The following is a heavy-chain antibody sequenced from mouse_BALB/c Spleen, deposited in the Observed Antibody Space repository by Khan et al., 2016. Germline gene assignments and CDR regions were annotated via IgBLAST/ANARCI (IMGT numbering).Heavy chain of an antibody. CDR1: GYSITSDYA. CDR2: ISYSGST. Sequence: EVQLQESGPGLVKPSQSLSLTCTVTGYSITSDYAWNWIRQFPGNKLEWMGYISYSGSTSYTPSLKSRISITRDTSKNQFFLQLNSGTTEYTATYYCARSIMANWGQGTTLTVSS. V-gene: IGHV3-2*02. CDR3: ARSIMAN. J-gene: IGHJ2*01.